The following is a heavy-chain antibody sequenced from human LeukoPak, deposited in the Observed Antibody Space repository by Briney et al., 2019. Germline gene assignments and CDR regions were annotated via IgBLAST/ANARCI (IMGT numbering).Heavy chain of an antibody. D-gene: IGHD2-8*01. Sequence: ASVKVSCKASRYTFTGYYMHWVRQAPGQGLEWMGWINPNSGGTNYAQKFQGRVTMTRDTSISTAYMELSRLRSDDTAVYYCARGEDFVHAFDIWGQGTMVTVSS. V-gene: IGHV1-2*02. CDR3: ARGEDFVHAFDI. J-gene: IGHJ3*02. CDR1: RYTFTGYY. CDR2: INPNSGGT.